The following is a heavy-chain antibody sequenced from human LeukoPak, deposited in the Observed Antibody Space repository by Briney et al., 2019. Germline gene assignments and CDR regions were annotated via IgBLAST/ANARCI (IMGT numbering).Heavy chain of an antibody. Sequence: GGSLRLSCAASGFTFSDYYMTWIRQAPGKRLEWVSYISGISSNIQYADSVKGRFTISRDNAKNSLYLQMNSLRAEDTAVYYCARDGPPLEWLPFRYYMDVWGKGTTVTVSS. V-gene: IGHV3-11*04. D-gene: IGHD3-3*01. CDR1: GFTFSDYY. CDR3: ARDGPPLEWLPFRYYMDV. CDR2: ISGISSNI. J-gene: IGHJ6*03.